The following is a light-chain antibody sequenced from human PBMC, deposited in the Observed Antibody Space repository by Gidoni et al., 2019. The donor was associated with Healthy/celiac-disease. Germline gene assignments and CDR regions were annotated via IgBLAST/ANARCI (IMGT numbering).Light chain of an antibody. J-gene: IGKJ4*01. CDR2: DAS. V-gene: IGKV1-33*01. Sequence: IQMTQPPSSLSASVGDRVTLTCQASQDISNYLNWYQQKPGKAPKLLIYDASNVDTGVPSRFSGSGSGTDFTFTISSLQPEDIATYYCQQYDNLPLTFGGGTKVEL. CDR1: QDISNY. CDR3: QQYDNLPLT.